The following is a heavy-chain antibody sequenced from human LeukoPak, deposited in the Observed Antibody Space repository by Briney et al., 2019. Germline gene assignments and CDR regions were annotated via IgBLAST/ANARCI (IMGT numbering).Heavy chain of an antibody. Sequence: SVKVSCKASGGTFSSYAISWVRQAPGQGLEWMGGIIPIFGTANYAQKFQSRVTITADESTSTAYMELSSLRSEDTAVYYCAKDLVRQWLRWDFDYWGQGTLVTVSS. J-gene: IGHJ4*02. CDR2: IIPIFGTA. V-gene: IGHV1-69*13. D-gene: IGHD5-12*01. CDR3: AKDLVRQWLRWDFDY. CDR1: GGTFSSYA.